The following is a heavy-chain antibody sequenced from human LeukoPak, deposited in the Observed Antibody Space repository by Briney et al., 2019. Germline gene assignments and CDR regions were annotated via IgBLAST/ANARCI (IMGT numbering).Heavy chain of an antibody. D-gene: IGHD2/OR15-2a*01. J-gene: IGHJ4*02. CDR2: IKQDGSEK. V-gene: IGHV3-7*01. CDR1: GFSFSSYW. Sequence: GGSLRLSCAASGFSFSSYWMNWVRQAPGKGLEWVANIKQDGSEKFYVDSVKGRFTISRDNAKNSLFLQMNSLRAEDTAVYYCARGVGNFRYFFDYWGQGTLVTVSS. CDR3: ARGVGNFRYFFDY.